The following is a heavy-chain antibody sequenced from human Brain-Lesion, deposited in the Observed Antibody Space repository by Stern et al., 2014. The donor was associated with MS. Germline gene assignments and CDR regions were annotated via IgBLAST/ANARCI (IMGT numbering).Heavy chain of an antibody. CDR1: GGPISSHSYS. J-gene: IGHJ4*02. CDR3: ARDYGDLEFDL. CDR2: IYASGNT. D-gene: IGHD4-17*01. V-gene: IGHV4-61*02. Sequence: VQLVESGPGLVKPSQTLSLTCTVSGGPISSHSYSWSWIRQPAGQGLVGMGLIYASGNTNYTPSLKSGVSIWVDTSKNQLSLRLSSVTASDTAVYYCARDYGDLEFDLWGQGTLVTVSS.